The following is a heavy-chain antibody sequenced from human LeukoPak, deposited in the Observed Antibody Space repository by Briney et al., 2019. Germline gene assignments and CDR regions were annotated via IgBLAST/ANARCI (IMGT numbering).Heavy chain of an antibody. V-gene: IGHV3-30-3*01. Sequence: GGSLRLSCAASGFTFSSYAMHWVRQAPGKGLEWVAVISYDGSNKYYADSVKGRFTISRDNSKNTLYLQMNSLRAEDTAVYYCARDSGQDSYGYLFVYWGQGTLVTVSS. J-gene: IGHJ4*02. CDR3: ARDSGQDSYGYLFVY. CDR1: GFTFSSYA. CDR2: ISYDGSNK. D-gene: IGHD5-18*01.